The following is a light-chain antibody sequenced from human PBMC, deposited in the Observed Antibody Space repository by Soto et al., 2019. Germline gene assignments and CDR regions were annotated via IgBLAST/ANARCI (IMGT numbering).Light chain of an antibody. CDR2: EVS. Sequence: QSVLTQPASVSGSPGRSITVSCTGTSSDIGSYNYVSWYQQHPGKAPKLLIYEVSDRPSGVSNRFSGSKSGNTASLTISGLQAEDEADYYCSSYTARNTLVFGTGTKVTVL. CDR3: SSYTARNTLV. V-gene: IGLV2-14*01. CDR1: SSDIGSYNY. J-gene: IGLJ1*01.